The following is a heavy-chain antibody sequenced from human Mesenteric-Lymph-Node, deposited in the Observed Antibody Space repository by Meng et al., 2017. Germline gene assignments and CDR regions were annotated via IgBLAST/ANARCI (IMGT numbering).Heavy chain of an antibody. D-gene: IGHD5-24*01. CDR1: GGTFSSYT. CDR3: ARDEGGWLTAPDY. V-gene: IGHV1-69*08. Sequence: HVQLVKSGAEVKKPGSSVKVSCKASGGTFSSYTISWVRQAPGQGLEWMGRIIPILGIANYAQKFQGRVTITADKSTSTAYMELSSLRSEDTAVYYCARDEGGWLTAPDYWGQGTLVTVSS. CDR2: IIPILGIA. J-gene: IGHJ4*02.